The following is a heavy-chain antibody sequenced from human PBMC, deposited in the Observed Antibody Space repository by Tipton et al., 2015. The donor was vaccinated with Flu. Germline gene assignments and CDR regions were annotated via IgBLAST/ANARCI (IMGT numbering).Heavy chain of an antibody. CDR1: GGSISSYY. J-gene: IGHJ6*02. V-gene: IGHV4-59*01. D-gene: IGHD6-13*01. Sequence: TLSLTCTVSGGSISSYYWSWIRQPPGKGLEWIGYIYYSGSTNYNPSLKSRITISVDTSKNQFSLKLSSVTAADTAVYYCARDRAAAVPLASGDCYYYYGMDAWGPGTTVTVSS. CDR2: IYYSGST. CDR3: ARDRAAAVPLASGDCYYYYGMDA.